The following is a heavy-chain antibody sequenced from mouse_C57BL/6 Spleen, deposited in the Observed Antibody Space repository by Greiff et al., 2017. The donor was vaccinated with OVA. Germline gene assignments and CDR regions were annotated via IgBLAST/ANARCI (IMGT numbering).Heavy chain of an antibody. CDR3: ARKGFYGNYVWFAY. D-gene: IGHD2-1*01. CDR1: GYTFTDYN. CDR2: INPNNGGT. V-gene: IGHV1-18*01. Sequence: VQLQQSGPELVKPGASVKIPCKASGYTFTDYNMDWVKQSHGKSLEWIGDINPNNGGTIYNQKFKGKATLTVDKSSSTAYMELRSLTSEDTAVYYCARKGFYGNYVWFAYWGQGTLVTVSA. J-gene: IGHJ3*01.